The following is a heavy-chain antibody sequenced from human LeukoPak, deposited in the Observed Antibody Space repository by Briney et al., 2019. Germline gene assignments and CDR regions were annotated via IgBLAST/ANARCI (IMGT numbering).Heavy chain of an antibody. V-gene: IGHV3-66*01. D-gene: IGHD3-9*01. CDR3: ANVPFYDILTGYYTPDAFDI. CDR1: GFTVSSNY. Sequence: QPGGSLRLSCAASGFTVSSNYMSWVRQAPGKGLEWVSVIYSGGSTYYADSVKGRFTISRDNSKNTLYLQMNSLRAEDTAVYYCANVPFYDILTGYYTPDAFDIWGQGTMVTVSS. J-gene: IGHJ3*02. CDR2: IYSGGST.